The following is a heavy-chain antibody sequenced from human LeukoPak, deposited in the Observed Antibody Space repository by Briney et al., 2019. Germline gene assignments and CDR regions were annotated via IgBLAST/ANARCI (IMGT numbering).Heavy chain of an antibody. CDR1: GYTFTSYD. CDR3: ARGNYYDSSGYPGYYYMDV. D-gene: IGHD3-22*01. CDR2: MNPNSGNT. V-gene: IGHV1-8*01. J-gene: IGHJ6*03. Sequence: ASVKVSCKASGYTFTSYDINWVRQATGQGLEWMGWMNPNSGNTGYAQKFQGRVTMARNTSISTAYMELSSLRSEDTAVYYCARGNYYDSSGYPGYYYMDVWGKGTTVTISS.